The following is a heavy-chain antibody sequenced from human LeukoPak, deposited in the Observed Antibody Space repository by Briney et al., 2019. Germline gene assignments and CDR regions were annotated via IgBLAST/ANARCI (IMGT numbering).Heavy chain of an antibody. CDR2: ISYDGSNK. J-gene: IGHJ6*02. V-gene: IGHV3-30*18. Sequence: GWSLRLSCAASGFTFSSYGMHWVRQAPGKGLEWVAVISYDGSNKYYADSVKGRFTISRDNSKNTLYLQMNSLRAEDTAVYYCAKVGDILTGYYHNYYYGMDVWGQGTTVTVSS. CDR3: AKVGDILTGYYHNYYYGMDV. D-gene: IGHD3-9*01. CDR1: GFTFSSYG.